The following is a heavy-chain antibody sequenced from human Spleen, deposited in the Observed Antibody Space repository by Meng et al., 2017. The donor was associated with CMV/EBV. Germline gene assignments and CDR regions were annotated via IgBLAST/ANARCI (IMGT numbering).Heavy chain of an antibody. D-gene: IGHD2-2*01. Sequence: GSLRLSCSVSGGSISHYYWSWIRQPPGKGLEWIGHISYSGGANYNPSLKSRVTTSVDKSKTQFSLKLTSVTAADTAVYYCARSFLWYSSAADTYYYYGMDVWGQGTMVTVSS. CDR2: ISYSGGA. V-gene: IGHV4-59*01. J-gene: IGHJ6*02. CDR3: ARSFLWYSSAADTYYYYGMDV. CDR1: GGSISHYY.